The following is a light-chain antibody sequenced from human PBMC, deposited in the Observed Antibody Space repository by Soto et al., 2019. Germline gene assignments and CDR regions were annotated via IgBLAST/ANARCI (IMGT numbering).Light chain of an antibody. CDR3: QQYSVYWT. CDR1: QSISSW. Sequence: DIPMTQSACTLYASVADSVTHTCRASQSISSWLAWYQQKPGKAPKVLIYDASSWAGGVPSRFTGSGSGTEFTLTINSLQPDDFATYYCQQYSVYWTFGQGAKVDIK. V-gene: IGKV1-5*01. CDR2: DAS. J-gene: IGKJ1*01.